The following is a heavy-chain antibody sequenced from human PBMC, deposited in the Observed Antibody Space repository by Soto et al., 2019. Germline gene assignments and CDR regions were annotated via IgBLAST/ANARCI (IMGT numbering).Heavy chain of an antibody. J-gene: IGHJ5*02. CDR1: LYMFTSYD. D-gene: IGHD3-16*01. CDR3: AKDFGGLYNWFDP. V-gene: IGHV1-8*01. CDR2: MNPNNGKT. Sequence: SVKVAWKASLYMFTSYDINWVRQAAGQGLEWLGRMNPNNGKTDYAQKFQGRLTMTRDTSISTVYMELSSLTSEDTAVYYCAKDFGGLYNWFDPWGQGTLVTVSS.